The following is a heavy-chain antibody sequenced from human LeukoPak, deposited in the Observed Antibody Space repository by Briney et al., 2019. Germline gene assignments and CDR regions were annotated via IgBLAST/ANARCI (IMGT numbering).Heavy chain of an antibody. Sequence: PSETLSLTCTVSGGSISSGSYYWSWIRQPAGKGLEWIGRIYTSGSTNYNPSLKSRVTISVDTSKNQFSLKLSSVTAADTAVYYCARWESGYDYFRIDYWGQGTLVTVSS. CDR1: GGSISSGSYY. CDR2: IYTSGST. D-gene: IGHD5-12*01. CDR3: ARWESGYDYFRIDY. V-gene: IGHV4-61*02. J-gene: IGHJ4*02.